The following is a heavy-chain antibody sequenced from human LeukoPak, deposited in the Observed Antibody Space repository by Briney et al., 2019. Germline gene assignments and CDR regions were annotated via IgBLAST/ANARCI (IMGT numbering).Heavy chain of an antibody. D-gene: IGHD6-13*01. CDR1: AFTFRNYI. J-gene: IGHJ4*02. Sequence: GRSLRPSCTVSAFTFRNYIMTWVRLSPGKGLEWVSSIGGGGDVTFYADSVKGRSRTTRDDSRSTLYLQMDSLGVDDTGVYYCANWGGTESIGTIWYGPLDYWGQGTQVTVSS. CDR3: ANWGGTESIGTIWYGPLDY. V-gene: IGHV3-23*01. CDR2: IGGGGDVT.